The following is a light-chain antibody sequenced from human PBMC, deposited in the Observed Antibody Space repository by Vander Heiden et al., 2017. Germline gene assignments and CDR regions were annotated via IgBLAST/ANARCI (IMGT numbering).Light chain of an antibody. CDR1: QSVLYSSSNKNY. Sequence: DIVMTQSPDSLAVSLGERATINCKSSQSVLYSSSNKNYLAWYQQKPGQPPKLLIYWASTRESGVPDRFSGSGSGTDFTLTISSLQAEDVAIYYCQQYSSTPPTFGGGTKVEMK. V-gene: IGKV4-1*01. CDR2: WAS. J-gene: IGKJ4*01. CDR3: QQYSSTPPT.